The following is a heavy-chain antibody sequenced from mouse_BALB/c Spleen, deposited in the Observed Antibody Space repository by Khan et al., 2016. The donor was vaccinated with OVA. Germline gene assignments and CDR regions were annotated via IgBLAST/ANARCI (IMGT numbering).Heavy chain of an antibody. CDR3: ARNPFAY. CDR1: GYTFTSYW. J-gene: IGHJ3*01. V-gene: IGHV1-52*01. Sequence: QVQLQQPGAELVRPGASVKLSCEASGYTFTSYWMHWVKQSPEQGLEWIGRIDPYDSETHYNQNFKDKAIMTVDKSSSTAYMPLSSLTSEDSAVYYWARNPFAYWGQGTLVTVSA. CDR2: IDPYDSET.